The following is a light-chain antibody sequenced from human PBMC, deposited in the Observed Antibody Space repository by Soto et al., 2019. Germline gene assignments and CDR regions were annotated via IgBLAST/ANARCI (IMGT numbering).Light chain of an antibody. Sequence: QSVLTQPPSVSGAPGQRVTISCTGSSSSIGAGYHVHWYQQLPGAAPKLLIFGDSNRPSGVPDRFSGSKSGTSASLAITGLQADDEADYYCQSSDSRLSGSDVFGTGTKLTVL. V-gene: IGLV1-40*01. CDR3: QSSDSRLSGSDV. J-gene: IGLJ1*01. CDR2: GDS. CDR1: SSSIGAGYH.